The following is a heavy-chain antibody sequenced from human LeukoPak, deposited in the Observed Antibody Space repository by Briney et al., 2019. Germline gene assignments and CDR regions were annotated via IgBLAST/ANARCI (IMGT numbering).Heavy chain of an antibody. V-gene: IGHV4-39*07. Sequence: SETLSLTCTVSGGSISSSSCYWDWIRQPPGKGLEWIGSISYSGITSYNPSLQSRVTISVDTSKNQFSLKLSSVTAADTAVYYRARTYSGRYWGRGEAIDYWGQGTLVNGSS. J-gene: IGHJ4*02. CDR3: ARTYSGRYWGRGEAIDY. D-gene: IGHD1-26*01. CDR2: ISYSGIT. CDR1: GGSISSSSCY.